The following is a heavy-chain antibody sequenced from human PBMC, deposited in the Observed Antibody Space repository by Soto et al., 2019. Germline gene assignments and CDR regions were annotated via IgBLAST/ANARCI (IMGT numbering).Heavy chain of an antibody. CDR2: IIPIFGTA. D-gene: IGHD5-12*01. V-gene: IGHV1-69*01. J-gene: IGHJ4*02. Sequence: QVQLVQSGAEVKKPGSSVKVSCKASGGTFSSYAISWVRQAPGQGLEWMGGIIPIFGTANYAQKFQGRVTITADESTSTAYMVLSSLRSEDTAVYYCARAGDIVATITNFDYWGQGTLVTVSS. CDR1: GGTFSSYA. CDR3: ARAGDIVATITNFDY.